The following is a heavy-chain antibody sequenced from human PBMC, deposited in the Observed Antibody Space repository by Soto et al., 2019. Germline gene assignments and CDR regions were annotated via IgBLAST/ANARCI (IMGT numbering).Heavy chain of an antibody. V-gene: IGHV1-69*13. CDR2: IIPIFGTA. Sequence: SVKVSCKASGGTFSSYAISWVRQAPGQGREWMGGIIPIFGTANYAQRFQGRVTITADESTSTAYMELSSLRSEDTAVYYCARGYLDYDILTGYPDDAFDIWGQGTMVTVSS. CDR1: GGTFSSYA. J-gene: IGHJ3*02. CDR3: ARGYLDYDILTGYPDDAFDI. D-gene: IGHD3-9*01.